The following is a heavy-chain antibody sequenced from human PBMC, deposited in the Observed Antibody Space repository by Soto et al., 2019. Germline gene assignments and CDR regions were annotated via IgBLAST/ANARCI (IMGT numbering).Heavy chain of an antibody. Sequence: GGTLTLSCAASGFTFSSYWMHWVCHAPGKGLVWVSRINSDGSSTNYAASVKGRFTISRDNAKNTLYLQMNSLSAEDTAVYYCARHRRESRTSRLDYWGQGTLVTVSS. J-gene: IGHJ4*02. CDR3: ARHRRESRTSRLDY. CDR2: INSDGSST. CDR1: GFTFSSYW. D-gene: IGHD3-22*01. V-gene: IGHV3-74*01.